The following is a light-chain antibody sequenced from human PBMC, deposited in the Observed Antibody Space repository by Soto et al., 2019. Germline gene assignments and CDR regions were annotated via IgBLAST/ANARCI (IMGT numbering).Light chain of an antibody. CDR3: QQYGSTRRT. V-gene: IGKV3-20*01. Sequence: EIVLTQSPGTLSLSPGERATLSCRASQSVSSSNLAWYQQKPGQAPRLLIYGASSRATGIPDRFSGSGSGTDFTLTISRLESEDFAVYYCQQYGSTRRTFGQGTKVEIK. CDR1: QSVSSSN. CDR2: GAS. J-gene: IGKJ1*01.